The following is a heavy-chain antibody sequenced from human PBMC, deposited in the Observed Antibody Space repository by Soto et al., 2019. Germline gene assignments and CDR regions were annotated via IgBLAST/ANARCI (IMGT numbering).Heavy chain of an antibody. D-gene: IGHD1-26*01. V-gene: IGHV3-23*01. Sequence: PGGSLRLSCAASGFTFSNYAMSWVRQAPGKGLEWVPAISGSGDNTYYADSVKGRFTVSRDNSKNTLHLQMNSLRAEDTAVYYCAKKTHDGAPLPYFDFWGQGTLVTVSS. CDR2: ISGSGDNT. CDR1: GFTFSNYA. J-gene: IGHJ4*02. CDR3: AKKTHDGAPLPYFDF.